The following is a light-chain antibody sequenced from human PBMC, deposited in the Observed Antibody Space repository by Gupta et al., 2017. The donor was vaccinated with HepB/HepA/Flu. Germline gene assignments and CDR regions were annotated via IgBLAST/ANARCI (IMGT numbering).Light chain of an antibody. Sequence: ELVLTHSPATLSLSPGHRATLSFRPSQRVSSYLAWYQQKPGQDPRLLIYDAASRDTSITARFSGSGCRRDLALTISSREQEDFAVYYCQQHGNRPPSTFGRGTKVQI. CDR2: DAA. CDR3: QQHGNRPPST. J-gene: IGKJ4*01. V-gene: IGKV3-11*02. CDR1: QRVSSY.